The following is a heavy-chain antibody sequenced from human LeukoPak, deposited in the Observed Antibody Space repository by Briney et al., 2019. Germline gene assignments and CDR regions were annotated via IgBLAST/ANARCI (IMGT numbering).Heavy chain of an antibody. Sequence: PSETLSLTCTVSGGSISSYYWGWIRQPPGKGLVWIGYIYYSGSTNSNTSLKSRVTISVDTSKNQFSLKLSSVTAADTAVYYCARYNYCSSTSCYYYYYYMDVWGKGTTVTVSS. CDR3: ARYNYCSSTSCYYYYYYMDV. J-gene: IGHJ6*03. CDR2: IYYSGST. D-gene: IGHD2-2*01. V-gene: IGHV4-59*01. CDR1: GGSISSYY.